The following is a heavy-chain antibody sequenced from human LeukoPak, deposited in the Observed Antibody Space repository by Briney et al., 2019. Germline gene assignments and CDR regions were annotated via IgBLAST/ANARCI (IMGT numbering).Heavy chain of an antibody. CDR2: ISSSGSTI. CDR3: ARGDKDYYYGMDV. V-gene: IGHV3-11*01. CDR1: RFTFSDYY. J-gene: IGHJ6*02. Sequence: GGSLSLSCAASRFTFSDYYMRWIRHAPGKGLEWVSYISSSGSTIYYADSVKGRFTVSRDNAKNSLFLQMNSLRAEDTAVYYCARGDKDYYYGMDVWGQGTTVTVSS. D-gene: IGHD2-15*01.